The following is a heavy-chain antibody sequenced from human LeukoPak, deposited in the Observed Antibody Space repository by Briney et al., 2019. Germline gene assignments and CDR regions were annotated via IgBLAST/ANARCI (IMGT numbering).Heavy chain of an antibody. CDR3: ARGVMRRVWFGESNWFDP. CDR1: GYSISSGYY. J-gene: IGHJ5*02. D-gene: IGHD3-10*01. V-gene: IGHV4-38-2*02. CDR2: IDHSGST. Sequence: SETLSLTCTVSGYSISSGYYWGWIRQPPGKGLEWTGSIDHSGSTYYNPSLKSRVTISVDTSKNQFSLKLSSVTAADTAVYYCARGVMRRVWFGESNWFDPWGQGTLVTVSS.